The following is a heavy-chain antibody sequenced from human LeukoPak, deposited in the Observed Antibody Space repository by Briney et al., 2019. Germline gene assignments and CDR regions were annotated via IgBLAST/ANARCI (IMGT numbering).Heavy chain of an antibody. CDR2: INHSGST. J-gene: IGHJ3*02. D-gene: IGHD3-22*01. Sequence: SQTLSLTCTVSGGSISSGGYSWSWIRQPPGKGLEWIGEINHSGSTNYNPSLKSRVTISVDTSKNQFSLKLSSVTAADTAVYYCARGATMIVVVPGEDAFDIWGQGTMVTVSS. CDR3: ARGATMIVVVPGEDAFDI. V-gene: IGHV4-30-2*01. CDR1: GGSISSGGYS.